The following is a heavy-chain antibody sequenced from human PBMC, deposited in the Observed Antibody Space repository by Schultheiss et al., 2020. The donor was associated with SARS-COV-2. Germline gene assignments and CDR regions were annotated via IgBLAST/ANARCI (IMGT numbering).Heavy chain of an antibody. Sequence: GGSLRLSCAASGFTFDDYAMHWVRQAPGKGLEWVSGISWNSGSIGYADSVKGRFTISRDNAKNSLYLQMNSLRAEDTALYYCAKDTRGSSDFWGSFDYWGQGTLVTVSS. CDR1: GFTFDDYA. D-gene: IGHD3-16*01. CDR3: AKDTRGSSDFWGSFDY. CDR2: ISWNSGSI. J-gene: IGHJ4*02. V-gene: IGHV3-9*01.